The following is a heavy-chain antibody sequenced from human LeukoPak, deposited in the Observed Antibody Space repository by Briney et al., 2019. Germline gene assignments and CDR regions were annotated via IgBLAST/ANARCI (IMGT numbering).Heavy chain of an antibody. V-gene: IGHV4-4*07. Sequence: KPSETLSLTCTVSGGSISSYYWSWIRQPAGKGLEWIGRIYTSGSTNYNPSLKSRVTMSVDTSKNQFSLKLSSVTAADTAVYYCARGGSRYCSTTSCSWADYWGQGTLVTVSS. D-gene: IGHD2-2*01. CDR1: GGSISSYY. CDR2: IYTSGST. CDR3: ARGGSRYCSTTSCSWADY. J-gene: IGHJ4*02.